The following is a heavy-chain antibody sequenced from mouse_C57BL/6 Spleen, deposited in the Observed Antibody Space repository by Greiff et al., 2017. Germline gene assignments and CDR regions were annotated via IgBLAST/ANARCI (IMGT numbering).Heavy chain of an antibody. CDR3: ARGATLWYFDG. Sequence: QVHVKQPGAELVKPGASVKLSCKASGYTFTSYWMHWVKQRPGQGLEWIGMIHPNSGSTNYNEKFKSKATLTVDKSSRTAYMQLSSLTSEDSAVYYCARGATLWYFDGWGTGTTVTVSS. D-gene: IGHD3-1*01. J-gene: IGHJ1*03. V-gene: IGHV1-64*01. CDR1: GYTFTSYW. CDR2: IHPNSGST.